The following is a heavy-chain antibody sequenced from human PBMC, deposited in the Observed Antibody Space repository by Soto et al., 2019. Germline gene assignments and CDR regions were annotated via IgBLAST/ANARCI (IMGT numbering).Heavy chain of an antibody. CDR3: ARRWGPTFDF. D-gene: IGHD1-26*01. V-gene: IGHV4-59*01. Sequence: PSETLSLTCTVSGGSISSYYWGWIRQPPGKGLEWIGYIYYSGGTNYNPSLKSRVTISVDTSKNQFSLKLSSVTAADTAVYYCARRWGPTFDFWGQGTLVTVSS. CDR2: IYYSGGT. CDR1: GGSISSYY. J-gene: IGHJ4*02.